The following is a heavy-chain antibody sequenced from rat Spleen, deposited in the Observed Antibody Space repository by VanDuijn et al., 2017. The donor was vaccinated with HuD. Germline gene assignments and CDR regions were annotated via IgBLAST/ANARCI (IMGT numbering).Heavy chain of an antibody. D-gene: IGHD1-9*01. J-gene: IGHJ1*01. Sequence: EVQLVESGGGLVQPGSSLKVSCVASGFTFSSYVMHWFRQAPENGIEWLAYINTDSSDIYYAETVKGRFTISRDNAKNTVDMQLSSLRAEDTAMYFCERESGHTRYFDFWGPGTMVTVSS. V-gene: IGHV5-43*01. CDR2: INTDSSDI. CDR3: ERESGHTRYFDF. CDR1: GFTFSSYV.